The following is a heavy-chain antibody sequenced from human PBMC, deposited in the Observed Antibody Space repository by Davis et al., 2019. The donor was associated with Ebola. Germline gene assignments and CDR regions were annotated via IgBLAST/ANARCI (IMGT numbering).Heavy chain of an antibody. CDR1: GVSISRHY. D-gene: IGHD2-2*01. CDR2: IHYTGST. CDR3: ASPHQIRGQDCFDS. V-gene: IGHV4-59*11. J-gene: IGHJ4*02. Sequence: PSETLSLTCNVSGVSISRHYWSWIRQPPGKRLEWIGSIHYTGSTNYNSSLYSRVTISIDTSKNQFSLRLNSVTAADTAVYYCASPHQIRGQDCFDSWGQGSLVTVSS.